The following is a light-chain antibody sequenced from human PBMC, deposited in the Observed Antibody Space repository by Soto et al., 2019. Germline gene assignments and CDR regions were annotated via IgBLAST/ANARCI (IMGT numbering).Light chain of an antibody. CDR1: ESVSSY. V-gene: IGKV3-11*01. CDR3: QQRSNWPPT. Sequence: EIVLTQSPATLSLSPGERATLSCRASESVSSYLAWYQQKPGQAPRLLIYDASNRATGIPARFSGSGSGTECTLTISSLEPEDFAVYYCQQRSNWPPTFGGGTKVEIK. J-gene: IGKJ4*01. CDR2: DAS.